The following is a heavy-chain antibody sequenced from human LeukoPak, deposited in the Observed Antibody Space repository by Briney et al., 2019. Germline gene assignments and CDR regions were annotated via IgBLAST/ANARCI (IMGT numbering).Heavy chain of an antibody. J-gene: IGHJ6*02. CDR3: ARGKQSYYDFWSGYFPYYYYYGMDV. Sequence: SETLSLTCTVSGGAISSDYSSCSRQPPGKGLEWIGDIYYSGSTNYNPSLKSLVTISVYTSKNQCSPNRSSVTAADTAVYYCARGKQSYYDFWSGYFPYYYYYGMDVWGQGTTVPVSS. D-gene: IGHD3-3*01. V-gene: IGHV4-59*01. CDR2: IYYSGST. CDR1: GGAISSDY.